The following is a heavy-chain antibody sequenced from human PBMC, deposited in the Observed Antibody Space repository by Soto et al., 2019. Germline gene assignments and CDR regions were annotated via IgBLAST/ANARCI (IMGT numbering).Heavy chain of an antibody. CDR1: GYTLTELS. D-gene: IGHD3-3*01. CDR2: FDPEDGET. J-gene: IGHJ5*02. V-gene: IGHV1-24*01. CDR3: ATKRGVNDFWSGSPFDP. Sequence: ASVKVSCKVSGYTLTELSMHRVRQAPGKGLEWMGGFDPEDGETIYAQKFQGRVTMTEDTSTDTAYMELSSLRSEDTAVYYCATKRGVNDFWSGSPFDPWGQGTLVTVSS.